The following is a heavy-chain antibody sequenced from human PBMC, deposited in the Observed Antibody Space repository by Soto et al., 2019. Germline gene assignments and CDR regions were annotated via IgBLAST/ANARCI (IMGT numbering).Heavy chain of an antibody. CDR1: ESTLSDVW. V-gene: IGHV3-15*01. CDR2: VKREIDGATT. Sequence: LRLSCAPSESTLSDVWMSWVRQPPGKGLEWVGRVKREIDGATTDYAAPVKGRFRISRDDSKNTVYLQMNSLRTEDTAVYYCTTDPIRDYWGLGTLVTVSS. J-gene: IGHJ4*02. D-gene: IGHD2-21*01. CDR3: TTDPIRDY.